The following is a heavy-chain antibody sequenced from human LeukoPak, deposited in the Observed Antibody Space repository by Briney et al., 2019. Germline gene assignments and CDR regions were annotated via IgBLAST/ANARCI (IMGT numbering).Heavy chain of an antibody. CDR3: ARRVEMATITGYYYYMDV. V-gene: IGHV5-51*01. D-gene: IGHD5-24*01. CDR2: IYPGDSDT. J-gene: IGHJ6*03. CDR1: GYSFTSYW. Sequence: GESLKISCKGSGYSFTSYWIGWVRQMPGKGLEGMGIIYPGDSDTRYRPSFQGQVTISADKSISTAYLQWSSLKASDTAMYYCARRVEMATITGYYYYMDVWGKGTTVTVSS.